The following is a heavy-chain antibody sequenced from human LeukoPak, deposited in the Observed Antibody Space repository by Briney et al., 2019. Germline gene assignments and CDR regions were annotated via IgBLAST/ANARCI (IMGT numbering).Heavy chain of an antibody. CDR1: GFTFSSYA. V-gene: IGHV3-7*01. D-gene: IGHD6-19*01. J-gene: IGHJ4*02. Sequence: GGSLRLSCAASGFTFSSYAMSWFRQAPGKGLQWVANIENYGSETYYVDSVKGRFTISRDNAKNSLYLQMSSLGAEDTAVYYCARDLVAGFDYWGQGTLVTVSS. CDR3: ARDLVAGFDY. CDR2: IENYGSET.